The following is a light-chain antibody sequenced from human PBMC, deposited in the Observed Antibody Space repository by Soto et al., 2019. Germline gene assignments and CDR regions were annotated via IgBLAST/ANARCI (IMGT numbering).Light chain of an antibody. V-gene: IGKV3-20*01. J-gene: IGKJ4*01. CDR2: DAS. CDR3: QQYGSSPLS. Sequence: ETVLTQSPGTLSLSPGERASLSCRASQSISGRYLAWYQQKPGQAPRLLIYDASSRATGIQNRFSGSESGTDFILTISTLEHEDFAVYYCQQYGSSPLSFGGGTKVEIK. CDR1: QSISGRY.